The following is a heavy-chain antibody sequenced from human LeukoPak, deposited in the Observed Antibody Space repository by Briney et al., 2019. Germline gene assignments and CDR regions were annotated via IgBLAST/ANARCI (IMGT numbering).Heavy chain of an antibody. Sequence: PGGSLRLSCEASGFTFSNYAMSWVRQAPGKGLEWVSRITGSGGSTYYADSVKGRFTISRDNSKNTVYLQMNSLRAEDTAIYYCAKRHDSSGPTGYFDYWGQGSLVTVSS. CDR1: GFTFSNYA. V-gene: IGHV3-23*01. D-gene: IGHD3-22*01. CDR2: ITGSGGST. CDR3: AKRHDSSGPTGYFDY. J-gene: IGHJ4*02.